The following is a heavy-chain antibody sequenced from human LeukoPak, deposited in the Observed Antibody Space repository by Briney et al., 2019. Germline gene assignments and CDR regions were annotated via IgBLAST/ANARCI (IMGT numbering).Heavy chain of an antibody. D-gene: IGHD6-19*01. CDR2: ISYSGST. V-gene: IGHV4-59*08. CDR3: ARHPITVAATGDWYFDL. CDR1: GGSISPYF. Sequence: PSETLSLTCTVSGGSISPYFWSWIRQPPGKGLEWIGYISYSGSTNYNPSLKSRVTISVDTSKNQFSLRLSSVTAADTAVYYCARHPITVAATGDWYFDLWGRGTLVTVSS. J-gene: IGHJ2*01.